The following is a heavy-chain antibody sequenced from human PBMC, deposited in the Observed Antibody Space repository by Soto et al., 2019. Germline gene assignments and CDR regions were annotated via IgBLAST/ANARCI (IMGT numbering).Heavy chain of an antibody. CDR2: IYYSGST. Sequence: SETLSLTCTVSGGSVSSGSYYWSWIRQPPGKGLEWIGYIYYSGSTNYNPSLKSRVTISVDTSKNQFSLKLSSVTAADTAVYYCARGGKAAAGTHGFDYWGQGTLVTVSS. CDR3: ARGGKAAAGTHGFDY. V-gene: IGHV4-61*01. J-gene: IGHJ4*02. CDR1: GGSVSSGSYY. D-gene: IGHD6-13*01.